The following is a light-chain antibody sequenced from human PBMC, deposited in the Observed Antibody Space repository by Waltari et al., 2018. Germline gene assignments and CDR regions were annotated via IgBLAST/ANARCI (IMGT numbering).Light chain of an antibody. J-gene: IGLJ2*01. V-gene: IGLV3-1*01. Sequence: SYELTQPPSISVSPGQTARLTCSGEKLADKYVSWYQQKSGQSPTLVIYQDNKRPSEIPERFSGSNSGNTATLTISETQTFDEADFYCQAWDITTKVVFGGGTKLTVL. CDR3: QAWDITTKVV. CDR1: KLADKY. CDR2: QDN.